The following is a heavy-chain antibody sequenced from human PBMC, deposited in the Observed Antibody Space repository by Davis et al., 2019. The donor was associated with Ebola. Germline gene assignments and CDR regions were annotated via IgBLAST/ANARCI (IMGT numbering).Heavy chain of an antibody. V-gene: IGHV4-61*08. CDR3: ARDLFSGSRFDY. Sequence: SETLSLTCAVSGGFVSSGGYSWNWIRQPPGKGLEWIGYNYYTGSTYYNPSLKSRVSISVDTSKNQFSLKLSYVTAADTAVYYCARDLFSGSRFDYWGQGTLVTVSS. D-gene: IGHD3-10*01. J-gene: IGHJ4*02. CDR2: NYYTGST. CDR1: GGFVSSGGYS.